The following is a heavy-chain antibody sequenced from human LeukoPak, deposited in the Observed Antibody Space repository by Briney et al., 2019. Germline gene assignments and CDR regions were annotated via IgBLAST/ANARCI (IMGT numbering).Heavy chain of an antibody. CDR2: ISSSSSYI. Sequence: PGGSLRLSFAASGLTFSSYSMNWVRQAPGKGLEWVSSISSSSSYIYYADSVTGRFTISRDNAKNSLYLQMNSLRAEDTAVYYCARDSDILTGYSYYWGQGTLVTVSS. V-gene: IGHV3-21*01. J-gene: IGHJ4*02. D-gene: IGHD3-9*01. CDR3: ARDSDILTGYSYY. CDR1: GLTFSSYS.